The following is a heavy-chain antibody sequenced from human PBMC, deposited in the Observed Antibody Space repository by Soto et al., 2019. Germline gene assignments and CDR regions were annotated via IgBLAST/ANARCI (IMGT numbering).Heavy chain of an antibody. V-gene: IGHV1-18*01. Sequence: QVQLVQSGAEVKKPGASVKVSCKASGYTFTSYGISWVRQAPGQGLEWMGWISAYNGNTNYAQKLQGRVTMTTDTSTSTAHIELRSLRSDDTAVYYCARDHADSSSWYSAYYYYGMDVWGQGTTVTDSS. J-gene: IGHJ6*02. CDR1: GYTFTSYG. CDR2: ISAYNGNT. D-gene: IGHD6-13*01. CDR3: ARDHADSSSWYSAYYYYGMDV.